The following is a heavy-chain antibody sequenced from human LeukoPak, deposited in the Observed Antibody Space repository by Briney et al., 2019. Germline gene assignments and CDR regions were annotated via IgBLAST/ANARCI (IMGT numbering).Heavy chain of an antibody. CDR3: ARGGIATAPRGFDP. CDR2: ISGSGAST. V-gene: IGHV3-23*01. D-gene: IGHD6-13*01. CDR1: GFTFSSYG. J-gene: IGHJ5*02. Sequence: GGSLRLSCAASGFTFSSYGLSWVRQAPWKGLEWVSAISGSGASTHYADSVKGRFTISRDNAKNTLYLQMNSLRAEDTAVYYCARGGIATAPRGFDPWGQGTLVTVSS.